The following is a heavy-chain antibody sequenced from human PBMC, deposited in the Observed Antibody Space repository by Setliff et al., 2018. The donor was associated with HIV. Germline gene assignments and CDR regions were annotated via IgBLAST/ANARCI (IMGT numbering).Heavy chain of an antibody. Sequence: SETLSLTCTVSGGSISSGTYFWSWIRQPAGKGLEWIGHIHTSGNANYNPSLNSRVTISVDTSKNQFSLKVSSVTAADTAVYYCARGWEWGAPLDYWGQGTLVTVSS. CDR2: IHTSGNA. D-gene: IGHD1-26*01. J-gene: IGHJ4*02. V-gene: IGHV4-61*09. CDR3: ARGWEWGAPLDY. CDR1: GGSISSGTYF.